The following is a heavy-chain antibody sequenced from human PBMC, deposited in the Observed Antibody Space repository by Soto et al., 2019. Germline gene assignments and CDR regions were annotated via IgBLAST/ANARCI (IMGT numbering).Heavy chain of an antibody. CDR1: GFTFSSYS. J-gene: IGHJ4*02. CDR3: ARDSADIVVVPAALDY. D-gene: IGHD2-2*01. V-gene: IGHV3-21*01. Sequence: GGSLRLSCAASGFTFSSYSMNWVRQAPGKGLEWVSSISSSSSYIYYADSVKGRFTISRDNAKNSLYLQMNSLRAEDTAVYYCARDSADIVVVPAALDYWGQGTLVTVSS. CDR2: ISSSSSYI.